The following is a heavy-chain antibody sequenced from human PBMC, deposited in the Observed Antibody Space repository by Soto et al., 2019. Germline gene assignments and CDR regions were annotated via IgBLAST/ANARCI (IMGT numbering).Heavy chain of an antibody. CDR3: AREPWLSEGYFYAMDV. V-gene: IGHV3-30*03. J-gene: IGHJ6*02. Sequence: QVQLVESGGGVVQPGRSLRLSCAASGFTFKTYGMHWVRQAPGKGLEWVAVISFGGTDKYYADSVKGRFSISRDNSKSTLYLQMNNLTADDTAVYYCAREPWLSEGYFYAMDVWGQGTTVTVSS. CDR2: ISFGGTDK. CDR1: GFTFKTYG. D-gene: IGHD6-19*01.